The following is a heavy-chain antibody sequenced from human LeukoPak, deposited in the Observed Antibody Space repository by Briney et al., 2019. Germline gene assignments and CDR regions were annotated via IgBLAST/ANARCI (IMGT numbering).Heavy chain of an antibody. CDR1: GYSISSGYY. D-gene: IGHD6-13*01. CDR3: ARHMGSSSWCYYYMDV. V-gene: IGHV4-38-2*01. Sequence: SETLSLTCAVSGYSISSGYYWGWIRLSPGKGLEWIGSIYHSGSTYYNPSLKSRVTISVDTSKNQFSLKLSSVTAADTAVYYCARHMGSSSWCYYYMDVWGKGTTVTVSS. J-gene: IGHJ6*03. CDR2: IYHSGST.